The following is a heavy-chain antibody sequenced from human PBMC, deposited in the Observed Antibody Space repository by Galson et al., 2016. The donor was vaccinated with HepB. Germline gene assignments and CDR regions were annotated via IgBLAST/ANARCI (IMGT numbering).Heavy chain of an antibody. CDR2: FDPEEAET. J-gene: IGHJ4*02. CDR1: GYTLTDLS. CDR3: AIDRVGVVSLES. D-gene: IGHD1-26*01. Sequence: SVKVSCKVSGYTLTDLSMHWVRQTPRKGLEWMGGFDPEEAETIYAQKFQGRVSMTEDTSTDTAYMELSGLRSEDTAVYYCAIDRVGVVSLESWGQGTLVTVSS. V-gene: IGHV1-24*01.